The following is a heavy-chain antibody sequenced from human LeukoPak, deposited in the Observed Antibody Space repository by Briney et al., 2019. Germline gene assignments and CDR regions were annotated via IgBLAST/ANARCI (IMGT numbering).Heavy chain of an antibody. CDR3: ARTPDVDIVVVTDV. CDR2: ISSSSSYI. D-gene: IGHD5-12*01. V-gene: IGHV3-21*01. Sequence: PGGSLRLSCAASGFTFSSYSMNWVRQAPGKGLEWVSSISSSSSYIYYADSVKGRFTISRDNAKNSLYLQMNSLRAEDTAVYYCARTPDVDIVVVTDVWGKGTTVTVSS. CDR1: GFTFSSYS. J-gene: IGHJ6*04.